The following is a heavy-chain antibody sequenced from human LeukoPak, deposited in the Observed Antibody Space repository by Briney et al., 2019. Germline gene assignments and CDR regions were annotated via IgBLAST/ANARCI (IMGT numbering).Heavy chain of an antibody. CDR3: AKSTWGVMAGYQLLTAYFDY. V-gene: IGHV3-23*01. D-gene: IGHD2-2*01. Sequence: GGSLRLSCAASGFTLSSYAMSWVRQAPGKGLEWVSSIGGSGVSTYYADSVKGRFTISRDNSKNTLYLQMNSLRSEDTAVYYCAKSTWGVMAGYQLLTAYFDYWGQGTLVTVSS. CDR2: IGGSGVST. J-gene: IGHJ4*02. CDR1: GFTLSSYA.